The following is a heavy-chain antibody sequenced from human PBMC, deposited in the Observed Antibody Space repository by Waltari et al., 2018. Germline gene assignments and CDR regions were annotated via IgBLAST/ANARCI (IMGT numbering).Heavy chain of an antibody. CDR3: ARGRDVYAGYDYNWFDP. CDR2: MKPNTGYT. V-gene: IGHV1-8*02. D-gene: IGHD5-12*01. J-gene: IGHJ5*02. Sequence: QVQLLQSGAEVMKPGASVKVSCQASGYTFTTYEINWVRQAAGQGFEWMGWMKPNTGYTVYAQKFQGRVTMTRDTSISTAFMELSGLSSDDTALYYCARGRDVYAGYDYNWFDPWGQGSLVTVSS. CDR1: GYTFTTYE.